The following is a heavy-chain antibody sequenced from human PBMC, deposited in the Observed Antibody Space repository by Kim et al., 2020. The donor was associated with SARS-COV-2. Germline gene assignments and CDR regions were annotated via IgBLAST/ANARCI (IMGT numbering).Heavy chain of an antibody. J-gene: IGHJ5*02. CDR3: AKDRGYTYGYTGTETHDKWFDP. Sequence: GGSLRLSCAASGFTFSSYAMHWVRQAPGKGLEWVAVIWYDGSNKYYADSVKGRFTISRDNSKNTLYLQMNSLRAEDTAVYYCAKDRGYTYGYTGTETHDKWFDPWGQGTLVTVSS. D-gene: IGHD5-18*01. CDR2: IWYDGSNK. CDR1: GFTFSSYA. V-gene: IGHV3-33*06.